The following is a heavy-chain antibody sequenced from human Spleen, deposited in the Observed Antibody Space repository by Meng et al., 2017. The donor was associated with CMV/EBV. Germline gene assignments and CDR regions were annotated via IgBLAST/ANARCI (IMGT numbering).Heavy chain of an antibody. J-gene: IGHJ4*02. D-gene: IGHD3-16*01. CDR3: SSSYDYVWGSYLVV. Sequence: GGPLRLSCAASGFTFSSYAMHWVRQAPGKGLEWVGSIRSKAYGGTTEYAASVKGRFTISRDDSKSIAYLQMNSLKTEDTAVYFCSSSYDYVWGSYLVVWGQGTLVTVSS. CDR1: GFTFSSYA. CDR2: IRSKAYGGTT. V-gene: IGHV3-49*04.